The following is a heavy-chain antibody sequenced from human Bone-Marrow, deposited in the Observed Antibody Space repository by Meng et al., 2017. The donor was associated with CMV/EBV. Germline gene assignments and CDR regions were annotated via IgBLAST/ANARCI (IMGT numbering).Heavy chain of an antibody. J-gene: IGHJ4*02. CDR2: INPNSGGT. D-gene: IGHD6-19*01. CDR3: ARYPRNIAVDPRFDY. V-gene: IGHV1-2*02. Sequence: ASVKVSCKASGYIFTGYYIHWVRQAPGQGLEWMGSINPNSGGTNYAQKFQGRVTMTTDTSVSTAYMEMSRLRPDDTAVYYCARYPRNIAVDPRFDYWGQGTLVTVSS. CDR1: GYIFTGYY.